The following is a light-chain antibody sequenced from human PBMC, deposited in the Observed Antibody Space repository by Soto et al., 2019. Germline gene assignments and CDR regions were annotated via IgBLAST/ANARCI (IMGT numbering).Light chain of an antibody. V-gene: IGKV3-15*01. CDR3: QQYNNGIT. J-gene: IGKJ5*01. CDR1: HTVTSS. Sequence: EIVLTQSPGTLSFSPVERSTRSCRASHTVTSSFLAWYHRKPGQAPRLLIYGASTRATGIPARFSGSGSGTEFTLASSSLQSEDFAVYYCQQYNNGITFGQGTRLEIK. CDR2: GAS.